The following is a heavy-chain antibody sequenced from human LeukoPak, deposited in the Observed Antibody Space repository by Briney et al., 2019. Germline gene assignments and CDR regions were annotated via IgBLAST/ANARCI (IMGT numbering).Heavy chain of an antibody. V-gene: IGHV4-59*08. CDR1: GGSITSYY. CDR2: IYYSGST. Sequence: SETLCLTCTVSGGSITSYYWSWLRQPPGKGLEWIGFIYYSGSTHYKSSLNSRVTISVDTSRNQFSLRLSSVTAADTAVYYCARHSGSSPHYFDYWGQGTLVTVSS. D-gene: IGHD1-26*01. J-gene: IGHJ4*02. CDR3: ARHSGSSPHYFDY.